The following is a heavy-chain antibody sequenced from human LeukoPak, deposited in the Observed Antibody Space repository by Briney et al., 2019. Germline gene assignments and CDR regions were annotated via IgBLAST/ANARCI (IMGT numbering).Heavy chain of an antibody. CDR3: ASSKPEWAYCSSTSCYTGWYFDL. J-gene: IGHJ2*01. CDR2: IYYSGST. V-gene: IGHV4-59*08. Sequence: PSETLSLTCTVSGGSISSYYWSWIRQPPGKGLEWIGYIYYSGSTNYNPSLKSRVTISVDTSKNQFSLKLSSVTAADTAVYYCASSKPEWAYCSSTSCYTGWYFDLWGRGTLVTVSS. D-gene: IGHD2-2*02. CDR1: GGSISSYY.